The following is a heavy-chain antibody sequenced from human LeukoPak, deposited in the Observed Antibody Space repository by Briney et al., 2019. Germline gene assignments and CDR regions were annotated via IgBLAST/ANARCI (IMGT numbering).Heavy chain of an antibody. CDR2: IFHTGST. CDR1: GYSISSGYY. J-gene: IGHJ4*02. V-gene: IGHV4-38-2*02. D-gene: IGHD6-13*01. Sequence: MSSETLSLTRTVSGYSISSGYYWAWIRQPPGKGLEWIGSIFHTGSTYHNPSLKSRVTISVDTSKNQFSLKLNSVTAADTAVYYCARDHSSSSEDYWGQGTLVTVSS. CDR3: ARDHSSSSEDY.